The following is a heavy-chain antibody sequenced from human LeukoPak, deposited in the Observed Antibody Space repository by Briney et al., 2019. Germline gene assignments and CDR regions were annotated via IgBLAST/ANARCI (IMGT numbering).Heavy chain of an antibody. CDR2: ISAYNGNA. D-gene: IGHD6-19*01. CDR3: ATGEEGWYAY. Sequence: GASVKVSCKASGGTFSSYAISWVRQAPGQGLEWMGWISAYNGNANYAQKLQGRVTMTTDTSTSTAYMELRSLRSDDTAVYYCATGEEGWYAYWGQGTLVTVSS. J-gene: IGHJ4*02. V-gene: IGHV1-18*01. CDR1: GGTFSSYA.